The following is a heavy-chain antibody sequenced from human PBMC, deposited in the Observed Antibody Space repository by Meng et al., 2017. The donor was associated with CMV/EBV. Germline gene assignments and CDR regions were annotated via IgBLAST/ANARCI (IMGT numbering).Heavy chain of an antibody. J-gene: IGHJ6*02. CDR3: AKDSREYQPYYYGMDV. CDR1: RFTFSRYS. V-gene: IGHV3-33*06. Sequence: GESLKISCAASRFTFSRYSMRWVRQAPGKGLEWVAVIWYDGSNKYYADSVKGRFTISRDNSKNTVYLQMNSLRAEDTAVYYCAKDSREYQPYYYGMDVWGQGTTVTVSS. D-gene: IGHD2-2*01. CDR2: IWYDGSNK.